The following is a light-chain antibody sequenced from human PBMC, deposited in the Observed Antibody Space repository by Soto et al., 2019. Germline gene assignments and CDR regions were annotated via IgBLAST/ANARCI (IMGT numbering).Light chain of an antibody. V-gene: IGKV3-15*01. CDR3: HQYHDWPPE. Sequence: EIVMTQSPATVSVSLGGSVTLSCRASQSVNGNLAWYQQKPGQAPRLLIFHASTRATGIAARFSGSGSGTEFTLTISGLQSEDFALYYCHQYHDWPPEFGPGTKVQIK. CDR2: HAS. J-gene: IGKJ3*01. CDR1: QSVNGN.